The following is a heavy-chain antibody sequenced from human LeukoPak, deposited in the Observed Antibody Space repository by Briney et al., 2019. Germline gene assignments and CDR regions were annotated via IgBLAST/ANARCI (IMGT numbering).Heavy chain of an antibody. CDR3: AKGGSGTPRPWFDP. CDR1: GFTFSSYA. Sequence: WGSLRLSCAASGFTFSSYAMSWVRQVPGKGLEWVSAISGSGGSTYYADSVKGRFTISRDNSKNTLYLQMNSLRAEDTAVYYCAKGGSGTPRPWFDPWGQGTLVTVSS. J-gene: IGHJ5*02. V-gene: IGHV3-23*01. D-gene: IGHD3-10*01. CDR2: ISGSGGST.